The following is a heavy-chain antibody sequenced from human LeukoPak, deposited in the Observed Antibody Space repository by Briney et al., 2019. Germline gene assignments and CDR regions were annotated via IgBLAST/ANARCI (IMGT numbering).Heavy chain of an antibody. CDR1: GFIFSSYA. CDR2: ISGSGGST. J-gene: IGHJ4*02. V-gene: IGHV3-23*01. CDR3: AKEGNRAGTSE. Sequence: GGSLRLSCAASGFIFSSYAMSWVRQAPGKGLEWVSVISGSGGSTFYADSVKGRFTISRDNSKNTLYLQMNSLRAEDTAVYYCAKEGNRAGTSEWGQGTLVTVSS. D-gene: IGHD1-7*01.